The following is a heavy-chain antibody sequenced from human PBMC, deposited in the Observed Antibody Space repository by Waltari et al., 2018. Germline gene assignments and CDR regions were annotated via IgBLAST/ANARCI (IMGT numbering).Heavy chain of an antibody. Sequence: QVQLVQSGAEVKKPGSSVKVSCNASGGTFSSYAISRVRQAPGQGLEWMGGIIPIFGTANYAQKFQGRVTITADKSTSTAYMELSSLRAEDTAVYYCASSVTTVNWFDPWGQGTLVTVSS. CDR1: GGTFSSYA. CDR2: IIPIFGTA. CDR3: ASSVTTVNWFDP. V-gene: IGHV1-69*14. D-gene: IGHD4-17*01. J-gene: IGHJ5*02.